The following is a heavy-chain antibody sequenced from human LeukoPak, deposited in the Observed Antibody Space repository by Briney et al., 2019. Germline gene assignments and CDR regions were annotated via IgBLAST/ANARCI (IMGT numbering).Heavy chain of an antibody. CDR2: ISPSSGGT. CDR3: ARGWGFGSIDY. D-gene: IGHD7-27*01. Sequence: ASVKVSCTASGYTFTDYYVRWVRQAPGQGLEWMGWISPSSGGTNYAQKFQGRVTMTRDTSISTAYMELSSLRSDDTAVYYCARGWGFGSIDYWGQGTLVTVSS. J-gene: IGHJ4*02. V-gene: IGHV1-2*02. CDR1: GYTFTDYY.